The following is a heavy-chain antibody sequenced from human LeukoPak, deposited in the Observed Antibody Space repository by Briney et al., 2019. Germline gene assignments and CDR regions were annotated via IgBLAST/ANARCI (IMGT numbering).Heavy chain of an antibody. J-gene: IGHJ4*02. CDR1: AASISNYY. Sequence: SETLSLTCAVSAASISNYYWSWIRQAPGKGLEWIGYISTSGSTNYNPSLKSRVSISLDTSKNRFSLNLNFVTAADTAVYYCARAYSSGWYLLDYWGQGTLVTVSS. CDR3: ARAYSSGWYLLDY. V-gene: IGHV4-4*09. CDR2: ISTSGST. D-gene: IGHD6-19*01.